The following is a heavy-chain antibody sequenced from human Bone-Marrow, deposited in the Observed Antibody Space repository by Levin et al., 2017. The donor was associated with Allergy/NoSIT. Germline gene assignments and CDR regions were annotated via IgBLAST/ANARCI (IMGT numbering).Heavy chain of an antibody. CDR3: ARSPFFTPRYCTNGVCLPSGGYFDY. CDR2: INSDGSST. D-gene: IGHD2-8*01. CDR1: GFTFSSYW. J-gene: IGHJ4*02. Sequence: GGSLRLSCAASGFTFSSYWMHWVRQAPGKGLVWVSRINSDGSSTSYADSVKGRFTISRDNAKNTLYLQMNSLRAEDTAVYYCARSPFFTPRYCTNGVCLPSGGYFDYWGQGTLVTVSS. V-gene: IGHV3-74*01.